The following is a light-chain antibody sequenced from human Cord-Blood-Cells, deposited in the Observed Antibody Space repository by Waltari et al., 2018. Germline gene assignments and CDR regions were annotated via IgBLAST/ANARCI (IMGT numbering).Light chain of an antibody. J-gene: IGKJ4*02. Sequence: DMQLTQSPSSLSASVGDRVRITCRASQSISSYLNWYQQKPGKAPKLLIYAASSFQSGVPSRFSGSGSGTDFTLTISSLQTEDFATYYCQQSYSTPRTFGGGTKVEIK. CDR1: QSISSY. CDR2: AAS. CDR3: QQSYSTPRT. V-gene: IGKV1-39*01.